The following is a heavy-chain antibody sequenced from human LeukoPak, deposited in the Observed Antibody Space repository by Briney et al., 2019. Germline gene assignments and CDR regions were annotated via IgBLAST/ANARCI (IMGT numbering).Heavy chain of an antibody. V-gene: IGHV3-23*01. CDR3: AKFSESKGKAFDI. D-gene: IGHD6-25*01. CDR2: ITGGGGST. CDR1: GFTFSSYG. J-gene: IGHJ3*02. Sequence: GRSLRLSCAASGFTFSSYGMHWVRQAPGKGLEWVSTITGGGGSTYYTDSVKGRFSISRDNSKNTLYLQMNSLRAEDTAVYFCAKFSESKGKAFDIWGQGTMVTVSS.